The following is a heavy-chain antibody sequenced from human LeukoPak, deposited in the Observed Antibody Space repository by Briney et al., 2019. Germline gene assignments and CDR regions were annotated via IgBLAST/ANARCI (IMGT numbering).Heavy chain of an antibody. V-gene: IGHV4-34*01. Sequence: SETLSLTCAVYGGSFSGYYWSWIRQPPGKGLEWIGEINHSGSTNYNPSLKSRVSISVDTSKNQFSLKLSSVTAADTAVYYCAREYSSSWYVDYWGQGTLVTVSS. CDR2: INHSGST. D-gene: IGHD6-13*01. CDR1: GGSFSGYY. CDR3: AREYSSSWYVDY. J-gene: IGHJ4*02.